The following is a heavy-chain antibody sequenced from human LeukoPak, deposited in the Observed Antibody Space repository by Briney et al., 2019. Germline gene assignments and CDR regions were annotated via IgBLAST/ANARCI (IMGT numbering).Heavy chain of an antibody. V-gene: IGHV3-30*18. CDR3: ANFEGSSQAFHI. D-gene: IGHD6-13*01. J-gene: IGHJ3*02. Sequence: GGSLRLSCVASGFTLTNYGMHWVRQAPGKGLEWVAAILYDGSKKYYADSVKGRFSIYRDNSNYTLYLQMNSLGAEDTAVYYCANFEGSSQAFHIWGQGTLVTVSS. CDR1: GFTLTNYG. CDR2: ILYDGSKK.